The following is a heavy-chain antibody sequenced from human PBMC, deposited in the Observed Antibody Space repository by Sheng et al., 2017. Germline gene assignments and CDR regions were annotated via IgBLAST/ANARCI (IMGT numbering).Heavy chain of an antibody. CDR2: ISGSGGST. V-gene: IGHV3-23*01. J-gene: IGHJ1*01. D-gene: IGHD3-22*01. CDR3: AKGRWGYYDSSGYYFTEYFQH. CDR1: GFTFSSYA. Sequence: EVQLLESGGGLVQPGGSLRLSCAASGFTFSSYAMSWVRQAPGKGLEWVSAISGSGGSTYYADSVKGRFTISRDNSKNTLYLQMNSLRAEDTAVYYCAKGRWGYYDSSGYYFTEYFQHWGQGTLV.